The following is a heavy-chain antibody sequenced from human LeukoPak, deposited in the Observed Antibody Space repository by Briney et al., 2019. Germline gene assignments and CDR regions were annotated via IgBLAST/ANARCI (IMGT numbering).Heavy chain of an antibody. CDR2: IGTAGEI. D-gene: IGHD6-19*01. Sequence: TGGSLRLSCAASGFTFSSYDIHWVRQATGKGLEWVSGIGTAGEIYYPGSVKGRFTISRDNAKNSLFLQLNSLRVEDTAVYYCASSSGWYNGDAFDIWGQGTMVTVSS. J-gene: IGHJ3*02. V-gene: IGHV3-13*01. CDR3: ASSSGWYNGDAFDI. CDR1: GFTFSSYD.